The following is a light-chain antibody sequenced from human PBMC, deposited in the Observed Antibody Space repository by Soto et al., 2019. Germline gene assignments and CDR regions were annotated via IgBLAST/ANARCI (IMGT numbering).Light chain of an antibody. J-gene: IGKJ4*01. V-gene: IGKV4-1*01. CDR3: QQYYSTPPLT. CDR2: WAS. CDR1: QRGLFSSNNKNY. Sequence: EIVIDQAPGPLGVFLGGRATNNFKSNQRGLFSSNNKNYLAWYQQKPGQPPKLLIYWASTRESGVPDRFSGSGSGTDFTLTISSLQAEDVAVYYCQQYYSTPPLTFGGGTKVEIK.